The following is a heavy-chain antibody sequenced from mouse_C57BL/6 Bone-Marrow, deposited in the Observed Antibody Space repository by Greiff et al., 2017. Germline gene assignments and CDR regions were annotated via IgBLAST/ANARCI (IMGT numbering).Heavy chain of an antibody. Sequence: EVLLVQSGGDLVKPGGSLKLSCAASGFTFSSYGMSWVRQTPGQRLEWVGTICTGGSYTNSHASVKGRSTLTRDNAKNTPYLQMRSLKSEDTAIDYCASAGAGVYFDYWGQGTTLTVSS. J-gene: IGHJ2*01. CDR3: ASAGAGVYFDY. V-gene: IGHV5-6*01. CDR1: GFTFSSYG. CDR2: ICTGGSYT.